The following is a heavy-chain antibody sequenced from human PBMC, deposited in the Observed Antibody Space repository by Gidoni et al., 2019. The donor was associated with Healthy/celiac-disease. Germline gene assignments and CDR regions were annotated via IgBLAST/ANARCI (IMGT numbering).Heavy chain of an antibody. CDR3: ARAFYDYIWGSYRPDAFDI. J-gene: IGHJ3*02. CDR1: GYSISSGYY. CDR2: IYHSGST. D-gene: IGHD3-16*02. V-gene: IGHV4-38-2*01. Sequence: QLQLQESGPGLVKPSDTLSLTCAVSGYSISSGYYWGWIRQPPGKGLEWIGSIYHSGSTYYNPSLKSRFTISVDTSKNQFSLKLSSVTAADTAVYYCARAFYDYIWGSYRPDAFDIWGQGTMVTVSS.